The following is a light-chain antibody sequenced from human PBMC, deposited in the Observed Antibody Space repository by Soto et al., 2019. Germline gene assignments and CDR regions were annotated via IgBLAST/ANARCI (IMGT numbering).Light chain of an antibody. V-gene: IGKV3-15*01. CDR2: YAS. CDR3: QQYNNWPPIT. CDR1: QSVRNN. Sequence: EIMMTQSPATLSVSPGERATLSCRASQSVRNNLAWYQHKPGQVPRLLIYYASTRATGIPARFSGSGSGTEFTLTISSLQSEDDAVSYCQQYNNWPPITFGQGTRLEIK. J-gene: IGKJ5*01.